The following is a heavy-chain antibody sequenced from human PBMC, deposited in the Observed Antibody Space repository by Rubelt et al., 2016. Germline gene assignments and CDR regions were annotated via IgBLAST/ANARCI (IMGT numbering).Heavy chain of an antibody. CDR2: IVYSGDYQ. V-gene: IGHV3-21*01. Sequence: GESGGGLVKPGGSLRLSCVASGFTFTTSGMTWIRQAPGKGLEWVSTIVYSGDYQYYADSVKGRFTVSRDNAMNSLYLQMNSLRVDDTAMYFCARDGSEWSRDYWGQGTLVTVSS. D-gene: IGHD3-3*01. CDR1: GFTFTTSG. CDR3: ARDGSEWSRDY. J-gene: IGHJ4*02.